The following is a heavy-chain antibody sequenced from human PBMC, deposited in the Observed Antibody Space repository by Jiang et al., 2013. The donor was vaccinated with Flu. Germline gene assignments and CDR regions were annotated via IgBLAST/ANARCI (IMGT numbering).Heavy chain of an antibody. Sequence: KPTQTLTLTCTVSGFSISNARMGVSWIRQPPGKPLEWLAHAFSNDEKSYAASLSRRLTISKDTSKSQAVLTMTNMGPEDTGTYFCARDAAKDAFDFWGQGTVVTVSS. CDR3: ARDAAKDAFDF. CDR2: AFSNDEK. V-gene: IGHV2-26*01. D-gene: IGHD6-13*01. J-gene: IGHJ3*01. CDR1: GFSISNARMG.